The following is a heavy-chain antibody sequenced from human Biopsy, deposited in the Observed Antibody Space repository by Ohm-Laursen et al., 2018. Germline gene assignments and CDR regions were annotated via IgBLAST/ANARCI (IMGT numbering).Heavy chain of an antibody. D-gene: IGHD6-19*01. Sequence: SLRLSCAASGFGMYAMHWVRQPPGKGLAWLAVIGDDGSNKYYAESVKGRFTISRDRSRDTVHLQMNSLRYEDTAIYYCAKDGGQWLGGAFDIWGHGTMVSVSS. CDR3: AKDGGQWLGGAFDI. CDR2: IGDDGSNK. CDR1: GFGMYA. V-gene: IGHV3-30*02. J-gene: IGHJ3*02.